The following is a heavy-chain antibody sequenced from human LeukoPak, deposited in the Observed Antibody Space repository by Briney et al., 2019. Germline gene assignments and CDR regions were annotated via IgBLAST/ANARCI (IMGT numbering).Heavy chain of an antibody. J-gene: IGHJ4*02. D-gene: IGHD3-10*01. CDR3: ATESTYYYGSGSYPLN. Sequence: GGSLRLSCAASGFTFSSYWMSWVRQAPGKGLEWVANIKQDGSEKYYVDSVKGRFTISRDNAKNSLYLQMNSLRAEDTAVYYCATESTYYYGSGSYPLNWGQGTLVTVSS. CDR2: IKQDGSEK. V-gene: IGHV3-7*01. CDR1: GFTFSSYW.